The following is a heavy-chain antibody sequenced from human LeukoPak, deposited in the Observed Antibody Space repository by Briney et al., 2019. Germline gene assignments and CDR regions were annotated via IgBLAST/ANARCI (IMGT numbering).Heavy chain of an antibody. Sequence: ASVKVSCKASGYTFTGFFIHWVRQAPGQGLEWMGWINPNSGGTNYAQKFQGRVTMTRDTSIITAYMELSRLSSDDTAVYYCARDERYDSSGYPFDYWGHGTLVTVSS. J-gene: IGHJ4*01. CDR2: INPNSGGT. D-gene: IGHD3-22*01. CDR1: GYTFTGFF. V-gene: IGHV1-2*02. CDR3: ARDERYDSSGYPFDY.